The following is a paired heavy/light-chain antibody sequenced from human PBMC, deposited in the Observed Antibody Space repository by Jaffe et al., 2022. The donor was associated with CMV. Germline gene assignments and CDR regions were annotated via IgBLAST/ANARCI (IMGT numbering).Heavy chain of an antibody. V-gene: IGHV1-69*01. CDR1: GGTFMSYS. D-gene: IGHD3-10*01. CDR3: AREERDDYYNSGNYYKS. J-gene: IGHJ4*02. Sequence: QVQLVQSGAEEKKPGSSVKVSCKASGGTFMSYSISWVRQAPGQGLEWMGGIIPIFGTPNYAQKFQGRVTITADQSTSTAYMELSSLRSEDTAMYYCAREERDDYYNSGNYYKSWGQGTLVTVSS. CDR2: IIPIFGTP.
Light chain of an antibody. Sequence: QSALTQPASVSGSPGQSITISCTGTSSDVGNYNLVSWYQQHPGKVPKLMIYEVTKRPSGVSNRFSGSKSGNTASLTISGLQAEDEGDYYCYSYAGRRGKVFGGGTKLTVL. CDR3: YSYAGRRGKV. V-gene: IGLV2-23*02. CDR1: SSDVGNYNL. CDR2: EVT. J-gene: IGLJ3*02.